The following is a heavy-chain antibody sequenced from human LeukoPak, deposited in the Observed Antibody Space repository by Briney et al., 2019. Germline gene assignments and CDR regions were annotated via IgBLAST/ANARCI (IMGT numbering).Heavy chain of an antibody. CDR1: GFTFSSYW. V-gene: IGHV3-7*01. CDR2: IREDGKVI. CDR3: ARDSSPSSGDYYWDAFDS. J-gene: IGHJ3*02. D-gene: IGHD4-17*01. Sequence: PGGSLRLSCAASGFTFSSYWMSWVRQAPGKGLEWVANIREDGKVIHYVDSVSGRFTISRDNTKNSLYLQMNSLRGEDTALYYCARDSSPSSGDYYWDAFDSWGQGTLVTVSS.